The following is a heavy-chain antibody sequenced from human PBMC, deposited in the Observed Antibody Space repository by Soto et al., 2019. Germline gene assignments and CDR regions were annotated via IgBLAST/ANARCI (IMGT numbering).Heavy chain of an antibody. D-gene: IGHD4-17*01. CDR2: ISAYIGDT. CDR3: ARPSGSDGAYAWLLKY. V-gene: IGHV1-18*01. CDR1: GYPFTGYS. J-gene: IGHJ4*02. Sequence: QIQLVQSGAEVKKPGASVKVSCKASGYPFTGYSVGWVRQAPGQGPEWMAWISAYIGDTYYAQRFQDRLTMTTDASQGTAYMDLRSLRSDDTAVYYCARPSGSDGAYAWLLKYCGQGTLVTVSS.